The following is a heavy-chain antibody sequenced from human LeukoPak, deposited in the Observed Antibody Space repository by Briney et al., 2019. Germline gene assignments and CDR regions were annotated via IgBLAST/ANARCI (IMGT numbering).Heavy chain of an antibody. Sequence: SETLSLTCTVSGGSISSYYWSWIRQPPGKGLEWIGYIYYSGSTNYNPSLKSRVTISVDTSKNQFSLKLSSVTAADTAVYYCARSNGDSGGSTPLDYWGQGTLVTVSS. D-gene: IGHD1-26*01. CDR3: ARSNGDSGGSTPLDY. J-gene: IGHJ4*02. CDR2: IYYSGST. CDR1: GGSISSYY. V-gene: IGHV4-59*08.